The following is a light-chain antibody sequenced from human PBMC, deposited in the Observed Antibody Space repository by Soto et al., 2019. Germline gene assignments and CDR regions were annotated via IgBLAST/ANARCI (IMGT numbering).Light chain of an antibody. CDR3: PPNYSTPLT. CDR2: AAS. J-gene: IGKJ4*01. Sequence: DIQMTQSPSSLSASVGDRVTITCRASQSISSYLNWYQQKPGKAPKLLIYAASSLQSGVPSRFSGSGSGTDFPLTHSSPPPEDFGTLFRPPNYSTPLTFGGGTKVEIK. V-gene: IGKV1-39*01. CDR1: QSISSY.